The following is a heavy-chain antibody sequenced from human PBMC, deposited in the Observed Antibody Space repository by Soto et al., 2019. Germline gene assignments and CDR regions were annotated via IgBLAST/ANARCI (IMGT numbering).Heavy chain of an antibody. CDR1: GGSISSGDYY. V-gene: IGHV4-30-4*01. CDR2: IYYSGST. D-gene: IGHD4-17*01. J-gene: IGHJ4*02. CDR3: ARDGVYGESFDY. Sequence: SETLSLTCTVSGGSISSGDYYWSWIRQPPGKGLEWIGYIYYSGSTYYNPSLKSRVTISVDTSKNQFSLKLSSVTAADTAVYYCARDGVYGESFDYWGQRTLVTVSS.